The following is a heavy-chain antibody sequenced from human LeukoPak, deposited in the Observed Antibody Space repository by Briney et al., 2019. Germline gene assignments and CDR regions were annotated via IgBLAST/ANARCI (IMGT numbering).Heavy chain of an antibody. Sequence: GGSLRLSCAASGFTFSSYGMHWVRQAPGKGLEWVAVISYDGSNKYYADSVKGRFTISRDNSKNTLCLQMNSLRAEDTAVYYCAKDEVLWLVLFQFDYWGQGTLVTVSS. CDR1: GFTFSSYG. CDR2: ISYDGSNK. J-gene: IGHJ4*02. CDR3: AKDEVLWLVLFQFDY. D-gene: IGHD6-19*01. V-gene: IGHV3-30*18.